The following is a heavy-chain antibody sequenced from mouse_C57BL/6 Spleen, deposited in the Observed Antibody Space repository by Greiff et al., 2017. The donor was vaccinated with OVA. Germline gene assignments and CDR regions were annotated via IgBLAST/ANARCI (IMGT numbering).Heavy chain of an antibody. V-gene: IGHV5-4*01. CDR1: GFTFSSYA. Sequence: EVKLEESGGGLVKPGGSLKLSCAASGFTFSSYAMSWVRQTPEKRLEWVATISDGGSYTYYPDNVKGRFTISRDNAKNNLYLQMSHLKSEDTAMYYCARENYGSSYEDYAMDYWGQGTSVTVSS. CDR2: ISDGGSYT. J-gene: IGHJ4*01. D-gene: IGHD1-1*01. CDR3: ARENYGSSYEDYAMDY.